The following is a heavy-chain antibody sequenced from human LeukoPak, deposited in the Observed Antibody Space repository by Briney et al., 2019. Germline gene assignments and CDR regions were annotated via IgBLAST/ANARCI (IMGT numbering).Heavy chain of an antibody. D-gene: IGHD6-19*01. V-gene: IGHV5-51*01. J-gene: IGHJ4*02. Sequence: GKSLKISCQGSGYSFTTYWIGWVRQMPGKGLEWMAIIYPGDSDTRYSPSFQGQVTTSADKSISTAYLQWSSLKASDTAMYYCARSAVSDSGFFDFWGQGTLVTVSS. CDR2: IYPGDSDT. CDR3: ARSAVSDSGFFDF. CDR1: GYSFTTYW.